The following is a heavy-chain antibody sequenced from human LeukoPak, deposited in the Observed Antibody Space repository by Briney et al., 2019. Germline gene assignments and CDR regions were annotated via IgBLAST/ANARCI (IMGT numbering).Heavy chain of an antibody. CDR2: IKQDGGEN. D-gene: IGHD6-19*01. Sequence: GGSLRLSCATSAITFSSDWMTWVRQAPGKGLEWVANIKQDGGENYYVDSLKGRFTISSDNAKKSLYLQMNSLRAEDTAVYYCARARYSSGWYGYFDLWGQGTLVTVSP. CDR3: ARARYSSGWYGYFDL. V-gene: IGHV3-7*04. CDR1: AITFSSDW. J-gene: IGHJ4*02.